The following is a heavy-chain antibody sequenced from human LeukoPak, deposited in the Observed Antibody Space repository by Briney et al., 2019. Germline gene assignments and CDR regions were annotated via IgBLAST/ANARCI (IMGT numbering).Heavy chain of an antibody. D-gene: IGHD6-13*01. Sequence: GGALRLSCAASGFTFSGYSMNWVRQAPGKGLEGVSYISSSSSTIYYPDSVKGRFTISRDNAKNSLYLQMNSLRAEDTAVYYCGRGGKVEQLVLARWGLGSLVTVSS. CDR2: ISSSSSTI. CDR1: GFTFSGYS. V-gene: IGHV3-48*01. J-gene: IGHJ4*02. CDR3: GRGGKVEQLVLAR.